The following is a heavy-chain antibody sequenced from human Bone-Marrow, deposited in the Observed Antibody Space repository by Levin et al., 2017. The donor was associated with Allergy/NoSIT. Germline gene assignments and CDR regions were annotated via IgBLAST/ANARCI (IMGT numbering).Heavy chain of an antibody. Sequence: SETLSLNCTVSGGSISTNSYYWVWIRQSPGKGLEWIGSIYYSGNTYYNPSLTSRATISVDPSKHQFSLPLTSVTAADAAVYFCARWASIALGLGLTNAFDSWGQGTLLTVSS. CDR1: GGSISTNSYY. D-gene: IGHD3-10*01. V-gene: IGHV4-39*01. CDR3: ARWASIALGLGLTNAFDS. CDR2: IYYSGNT. J-gene: IGHJ4*02.